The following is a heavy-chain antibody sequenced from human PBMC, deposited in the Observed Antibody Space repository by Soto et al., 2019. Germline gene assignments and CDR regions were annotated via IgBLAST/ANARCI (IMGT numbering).Heavy chain of an antibody. J-gene: IGHJ5*01. D-gene: IGHD3-16*01. CDR2: IYYSGST. V-gene: IGHV4-39*01. CDR1: GGSISSTTYY. CDR3: ARLGNGGNNWFDS. Sequence: QLQLQESGPGLVKPSETLSLTCTVSGGSISSTTYYWGWIRQPPGKGLEWIGTIYYSGSTSYNPSLKSRVIIAVDASKNQFSLKLTSVTATDTAVYYCARLGNGGNNWFDSWGQGTLVTVSS.